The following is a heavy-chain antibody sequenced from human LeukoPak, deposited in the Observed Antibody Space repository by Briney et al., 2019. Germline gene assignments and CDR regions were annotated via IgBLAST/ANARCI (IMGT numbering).Heavy chain of an antibody. CDR3: VRDQFFSFDY. D-gene: IGHD3-3*01. V-gene: IGHV3-48*02. Sequence: GGSLRLSCAASGFTFSTYSMNWVRQAPGKGLEWVSYISGTSSLIYYADSVKGRFTIARDNAKNSLYLQMNSLRDEDTAVYYCVRDQFFSFDYWGQGTLVTVSS. J-gene: IGHJ4*02. CDR2: ISGTSSLI. CDR1: GFTFSTYS.